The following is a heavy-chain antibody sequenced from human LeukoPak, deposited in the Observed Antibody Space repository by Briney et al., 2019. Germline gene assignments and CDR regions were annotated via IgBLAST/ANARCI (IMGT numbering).Heavy chain of an antibody. J-gene: IGHJ6*02. D-gene: IGHD3-3*01. V-gene: IGHV3-30*18. Sequence: GRSLRLSCVGSGFTFSDYAIHWVRQAPGKGLEWVAVAAHDEVGKQFADSVKGRFTLSRDNSRDSVHLQMNRLRDEDTGVYYCAKDPRYYDFWSGYAPEDDYYYYGMDVWGQGTTVTVSS. CDR2: AAHDEVGK. CDR3: AKDPRYYDFWSGYAPEDDYYYYGMDV. CDR1: GFTFSDYA.